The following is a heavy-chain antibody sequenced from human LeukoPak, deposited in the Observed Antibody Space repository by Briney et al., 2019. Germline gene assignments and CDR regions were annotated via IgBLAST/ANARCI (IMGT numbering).Heavy chain of an antibody. CDR1: GGSFSGYY. J-gene: IGHJ5*02. CDR2: INHSGST. Sequence: SETLSLTCAVYGGSFSGYYWSWIRQPPGKGLEWIGEINHSGSTNYNPSLKSRVTISVDTSKNQFSLKLSSVTAADTAVYYCARRRANWFDPWGQGTLVTVSS. D-gene: IGHD3-10*01. CDR3: ARRRANWFDP. V-gene: IGHV4-34*01.